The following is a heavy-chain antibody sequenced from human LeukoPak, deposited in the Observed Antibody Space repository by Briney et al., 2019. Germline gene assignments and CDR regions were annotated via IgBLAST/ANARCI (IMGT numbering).Heavy chain of an antibody. J-gene: IGHJ4*02. D-gene: IGHD2-15*01. CDR3: AKQLGYCSDGSCYFPY. CDR1: GFTFSSYA. CDR2: ISGSGGST. Sequence: PGGSLRLSCAASGFTFSSYAMSWVRQAPGKGLEWASAISGSGGSTYYADSVQGRFTISRDNSKSTLCLQMNSLRAEDTAVYYCAKQLGYCSDGSCYFPYWGQGTLVTVSS. V-gene: IGHV3-23*01.